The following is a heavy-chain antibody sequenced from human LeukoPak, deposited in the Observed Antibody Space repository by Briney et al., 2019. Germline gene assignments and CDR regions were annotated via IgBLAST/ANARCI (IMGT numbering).Heavy chain of an antibody. J-gene: IGHJ6*03. CDR3: ARGENSGYDYYYYYMDV. CDR1: GFTFSSYE. V-gene: IGHV3-48*03. CDR2: ISSSGSTI. Sequence: PGGSLRLSCAASGFTFSSYEMNWVRQAPGKGLEWVSYISSSGSTIYYADSMKGRFTISRDNAKNSLYLQMNSLRAEDTAVYYCARGENSGYDYYYYYMDVWGKGTTVTVSS. D-gene: IGHD5-12*01.